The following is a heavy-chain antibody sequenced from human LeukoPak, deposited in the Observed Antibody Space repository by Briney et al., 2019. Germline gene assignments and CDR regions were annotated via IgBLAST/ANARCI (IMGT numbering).Heavy chain of an antibody. CDR3: ARDFSSRVPANWFDP. CDR1: GFTFSSYW. J-gene: IGHJ5*02. CDR2: IKQDGSEK. D-gene: IGHD6-13*01. Sequence: PGGSLRLSCAASGFTFSSYWMSWVRQAPGKGLEWVANIKQDGSEKYYVDSVKGRFTISRDNAKSSLYLQMNSLRAEDTAVYYCARDFSSRVPANWFDPWGQGTLVTVSS. V-gene: IGHV3-7*03.